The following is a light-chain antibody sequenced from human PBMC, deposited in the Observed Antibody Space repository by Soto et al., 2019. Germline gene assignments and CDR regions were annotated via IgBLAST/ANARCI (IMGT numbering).Light chain of an antibody. CDR2: GAS. V-gene: IGKV3-20*01. J-gene: IGKJ4*01. CDR3: QQYGREPRT. Sequence: EIVLTQSPGTLSLSPGERATLSCRASQSVSSSYLAWYQQKPGQAPRLLIYGASSRATGIPDRFSGSGSGTDFTLTISRLEPEDFAVYYCQQYGREPRTFGGGTKGDIK. CDR1: QSVSSSY.